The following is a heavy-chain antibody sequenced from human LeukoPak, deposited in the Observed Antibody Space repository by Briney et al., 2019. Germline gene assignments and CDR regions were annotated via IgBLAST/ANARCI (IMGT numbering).Heavy chain of an antibody. V-gene: IGHV3-23*01. Sequence: GGSLRLSCAASGFTFSSYAMNWVRQAPGKGLEWVSAITGSGGRTYYADSVKGRFTISRDNSKNTLYLQMNSLRAEDTALYYCARVGAMVRGVITYYYYYMDVWGKGTTVTVSS. CDR1: GFTFSSYA. CDR2: ITGSGGRT. CDR3: ARVGAMVRGVITYYYYYMDV. D-gene: IGHD3-10*01. J-gene: IGHJ6*03.